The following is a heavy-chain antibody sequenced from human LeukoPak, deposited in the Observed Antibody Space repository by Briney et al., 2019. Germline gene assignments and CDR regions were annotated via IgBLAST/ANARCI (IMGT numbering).Heavy chain of an antibody. CDR2: ISYDGSNK. CDR1: GFTFSSYG. CDR3: AKDLSGYSGYESPSDV. V-gene: IGHV3-30*18. Sequence: WESLRLSRAASGFTFSSYGMHWVRQAPGKGLEWVAVISYDGSNKYYADSVKGRFTISRDNSKNTLYLQMNSLRAEDTAVYYCAKDLSGYSGYESPSDVWGQGTTVTVS. D-gene: IGHD5-12*01. J-gene: IGHJ6*02.